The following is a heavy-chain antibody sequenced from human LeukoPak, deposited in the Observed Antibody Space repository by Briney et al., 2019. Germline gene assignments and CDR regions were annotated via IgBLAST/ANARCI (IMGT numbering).Heavy chain of an antibody. V-gene: IGHV4-59*01. Sequence: PSETLSLTCTVSGGSISNYYWSWIRQPPGKGLEWIGYIYYSGSTNYNPSLKSRVTISVDTSKNQFSLKLSSVTAADTAVYYCARDRNAREYYDFWSGWNWFDPWGQGTLVTVSS. CDR1: GGSISNYY. D-gene: IGHD3-3*01. CDR2: IYYSGST. CDR3: ARDRNAREYYDFWSGWNWFDP. J-gene: IGHJ5*02.